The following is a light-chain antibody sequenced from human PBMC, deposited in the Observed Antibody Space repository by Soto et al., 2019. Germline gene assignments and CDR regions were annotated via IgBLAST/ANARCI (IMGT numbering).Light chain of an antibody. CDR3: GTWDSSLNGGL. J-gene: IGLJ2*01. V-gene: IGLV1-51*02. CDR2: ESN. Sequence: QAVLTQPPSVSAAPGQKVTISCSGSSSNIGNNYVSWYQQLPGTAPKVLVYESNKRPSGIPDRFSGSKSGTSATLAITGLQTGDEADYYCGTWDSSLNGGLFGGGTKVTVL. CDR1: SSNIGNNY.